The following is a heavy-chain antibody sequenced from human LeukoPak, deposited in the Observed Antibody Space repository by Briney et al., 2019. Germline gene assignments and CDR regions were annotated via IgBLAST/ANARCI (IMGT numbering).Heavy chain of an antibody. V-gene: IGHV3-23*01. CDR2: ISGSGGST. CDR1: GFTFSSYA. CDR3: AKVSGRIQIWPQPFGDGMDV. J-gene: IGHJ6*02. D-gene: IGHD3-10*01. Sequence: GGSLRLSCAASGFTFSSYAMSWVRQAPGRGLEWVSAISGSGGSTYYADSVKGRFTISRDNSKNMLYLQMNSLRAEDTAVYYCAKVSGRIQIWPQPFGDGMDVWGQGTTVTVSS.